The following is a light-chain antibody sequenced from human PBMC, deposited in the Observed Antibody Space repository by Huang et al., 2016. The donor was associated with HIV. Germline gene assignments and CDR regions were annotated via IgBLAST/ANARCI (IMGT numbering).Light chain of an antibody. CDR3: QQYYSIPFT. Sequence: IVMTQSPDSLAVSLGERATINCKSSQSILYNSNNKNYLAWYQQKPGQHPKLLIYWASTRESGVPDRFSGSGSGTDFTLTISSLQAEDVAIYYCQQYYSIPFTFGPGTKVDIK. J-gene: IGKJ3*01. CDR2: WAS. V-gene: IGKV4-1*01. CDR1: QSILYNSNNKNY.